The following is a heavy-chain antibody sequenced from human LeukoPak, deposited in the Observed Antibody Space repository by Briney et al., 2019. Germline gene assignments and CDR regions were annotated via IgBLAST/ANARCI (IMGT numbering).Heavy chain of an antibody. V-gene: IGHV1-18*01. Sequence: EASVKVSCKTSGYTFTTYDISWVRQAPGQGPEWMGWINTHTGDTKYGQKVQGRVAMTTDTSTSTAYMELRSLRSDDTAVYYCARGEQQLASWFDPWGQGTLVTVSS. D-gene: IGHD6-13*01. CDR1: GYTFTTYD. J-gene: IGHJ5*02. CDR3: ARGEQQLASWFDP. CDR2: INTHTGDT.